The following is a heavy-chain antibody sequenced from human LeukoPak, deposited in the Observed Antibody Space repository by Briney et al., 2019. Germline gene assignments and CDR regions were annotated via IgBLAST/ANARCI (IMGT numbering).Heavy chain of an antibody. J-gene: IGHJ4*02. CDR1: GGSISSYY. CDR3: ARRGWLLESFDY. CDR2: IYYSGST. D-gene: IGHD3-9*01. Sequence: PSETLSLTCTVSGGSISSYYWSWIRQPPGKGLEWIGYIYYSGSTNYNPSLKSRVTISVDTSKNQFSLKLSSVTAADTAVYYCARRGWLLESFDYWGQGTLVTVSS. V-gene: IGHV4-59*08.